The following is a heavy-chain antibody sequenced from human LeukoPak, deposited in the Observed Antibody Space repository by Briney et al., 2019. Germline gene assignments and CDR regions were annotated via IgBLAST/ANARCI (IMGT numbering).Heavy chain of an antibody. V-gene: IGHV4-59*01. D-gene: IGHD6-6*01. Sequence: SETLSLTCTVSGGSISSYYWSWIRQPPGKGLEWIGYIYYSGSTNYNPSLKSRVTISVDTSENQFSLKLSSVTAADTAVYYCAREKSEYSSSAGSFDYWGQGTLVTVSS. J-gene: IGHJ4*02. CDR1: GGSISSYY. CDR3: AREKSEYSSSAGSFDY. CDR2: IYYSGST.